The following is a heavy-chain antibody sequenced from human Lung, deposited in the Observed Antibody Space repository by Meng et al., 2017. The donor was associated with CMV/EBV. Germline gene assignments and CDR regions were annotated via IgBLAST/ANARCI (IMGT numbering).Heavy chain of an antibody. D-gene: IGHD1-1*01. CDR3: ARLEGSTATSGD. CDR2: IHPRNGAT. V-gene: IGHV1-2*02. CDR1: GYTFTDYY. Sequence: SCRTSGYTFTDYYIHWVRQAPGQGLYWMGRIHPRNGATIFSQQFKGRVILTADTSITTAYMELNSLTYDDTATYYCARLEGSTATSGDWGQGTLVTVSS. J-gene: IGHJ4*02.